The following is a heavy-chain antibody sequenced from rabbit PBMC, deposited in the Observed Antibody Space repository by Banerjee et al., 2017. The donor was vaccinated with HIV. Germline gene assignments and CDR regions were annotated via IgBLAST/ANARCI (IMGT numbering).Heavy chain of an antibody. J-gene: IGHJ4*01. D-gene: IGHD7-1*01. CDR3: ARDYAGYSAYDYINL. CDR1: GFSFSTNI. CDR2: MDVGGISA. V-gene: IGHV1S40*01. Sequence: QSLEESGGDLVKPGTSLTVTCTASGFSFSTNIMCWVRQAPGKGLEWIGCMDVGGISAYDANWAKGRCTISKTASTTGTLQRTTLTAADTATYFCARDYAGYSAYDYINLWGPGTLVTVS.